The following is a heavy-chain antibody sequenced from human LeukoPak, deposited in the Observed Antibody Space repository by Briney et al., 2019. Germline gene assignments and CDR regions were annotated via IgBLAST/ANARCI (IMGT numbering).Heavy chain of an antibody. CDR2: ISWNSGSI. J-gene: IGHJ4*02. V-gene: IGHV3-9*01. Sequence: GGSLRLSCAASGFTFDDYAMHWVRQALGKGLEWVSGISWNSGSIGYADSVKGRFTISRDNAKNSLYLQMNSLRAEDTALYYCAMGRDDYVWGSYRHDYWGQGTLVTVSS. CDR1: GFTFDDYA. D-gene: IGHD3-16*02. CDR3: AMGRDDYVWGSYRHDY.